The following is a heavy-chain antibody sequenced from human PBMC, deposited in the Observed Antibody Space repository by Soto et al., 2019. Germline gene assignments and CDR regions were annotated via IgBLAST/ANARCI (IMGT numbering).Heavy chain of an antibody. CDR2: ISPNNGGT. J-gene: IGHJ4*02. Sequence: GASVKVSCKASGYTFTGYYIHWVRQAPGQGLEWMGWISPNNGGTNYAQKFQGRVTMTRDTSISTAYMELSRLRSDDTALYYCARPNYGTLAYWGQGTLVTVYS. CDR1: GYTFTGYY. CDR3: ARPNYGTLAY. V-gene: IGHV1-2*02. D-gene: IGHD3-10*01.